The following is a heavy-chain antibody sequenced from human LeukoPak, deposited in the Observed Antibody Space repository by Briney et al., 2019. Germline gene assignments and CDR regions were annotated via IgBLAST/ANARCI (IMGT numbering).Heavy chain of an antibody. CDR1: GGSISSGGYY. Sequence: SETLSLTCTVSGGSISSGGYYWSWIRQHPGKGLEWIGYIYYSGSTYYNPSLKGRVTISVDTSKNQFSLKLSSVTAADTAVYYCARAHRYYYDTSGYSDWFDPWGQGTLVTVSS. V-gene: IGHV4-31*03. CDR3: ARAHRYYYDTSGYSDWFDP. CDR2: IYYSGST. J-gene: IGHJ5*02. D-gene: IGHD3-22*01.